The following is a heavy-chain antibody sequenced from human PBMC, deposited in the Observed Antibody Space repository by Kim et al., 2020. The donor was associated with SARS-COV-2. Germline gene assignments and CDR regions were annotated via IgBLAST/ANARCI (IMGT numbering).Heavy chain of an antibody. J-gene: IGHJ4*02. CDR3: ARVLRYFDWSHDFDY. D-gene: IGHD3-9*01. Sequence: SETLSLTCTVSGGSISSSSYYWGWIRQPPGKGLEWIGSIYYSGSTYYNPSLKSRVTISVDTSKNQFSLKLSSVTAADTAVYYCARVLRYFDWSHDFDYWGQGTLVTVSS. V-gene: IGHV4-39*01. CDR1: GGSISSSSYY. CDR2: IYYSGST.